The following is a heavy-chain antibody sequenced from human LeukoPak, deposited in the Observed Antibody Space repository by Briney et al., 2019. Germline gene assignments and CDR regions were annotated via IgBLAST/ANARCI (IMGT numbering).Heavy chain of an antibody. Sequence: GGSLRLSCAASGFTFNSFWMSWVRQAPGKGLEWVANINEEGSEKYYVDSVKGRFTISRDNAQNSLYLQMNSLRAEDTAVYYCARSGVVVPRAPVRFDPWGQGTLATVSS. CDR1: GFTFNSFW. D-gene: IGHD2-2*01. J-gene: IGHJ5*02. CDR2: INEEGSEK. V-gene: IGHV3-7*01. CDR3: ARSGVVVPRAPVRFDP.